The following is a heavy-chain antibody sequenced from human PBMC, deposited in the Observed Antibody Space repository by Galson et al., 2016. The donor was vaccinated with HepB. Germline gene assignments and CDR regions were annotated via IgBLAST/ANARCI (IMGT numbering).Heavy chain of an antibody. CDR3: ARSVARIAAVGIG. CDR2: AYYRSKWNN. Sequence: CAISGDSVSSDSASWHWLRQSPSRHLEWQGRAYYRSKWNNDYAVSVKSRITINPDTSRNHFTLQLNSVTPEDTAVYYCARSVARIAAVGIGWGQGTLVTVSS. J-gene: IGHJ4*02. V-gene: IGHV6-1*01. D-gene: IGHD6-13*01. CDR1: GDSVSSDSAS.